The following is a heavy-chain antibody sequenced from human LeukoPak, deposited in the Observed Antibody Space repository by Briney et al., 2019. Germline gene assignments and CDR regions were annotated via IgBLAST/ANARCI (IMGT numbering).Heavy chain of an antibody. CDR3: ARGRWFDP. CDR2: INHSGCT. V-gene: IGHV4-34*01. Sequence: PSETLSLACAVYGGSFSGYYWSWIRQPPGKGLEWIGEINHSGCTNYNPSLKSRVTISVDTSKNQFSLKLSSVTAADTAVYYCARGRWFDPWGQGTLVTVSS. CDR1: GGSFSGYY. J-gene: IGHJ5*02.